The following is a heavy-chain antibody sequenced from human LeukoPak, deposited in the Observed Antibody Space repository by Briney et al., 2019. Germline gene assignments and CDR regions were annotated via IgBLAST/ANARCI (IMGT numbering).Heavy chain of an antibody. CDR2: IYYSGST. CDR1: GGSISSGDYY. Sequence: TLSLTCTVSGGSISSGDYYWSWIRRPPGKGLECIGYIYYSGSTYYNPSLKSRVNISVDTSKNQFCLKLSSVPAADTAVYYCARFLKRRRYCSSTSCLPYFDYWGQGTLVTVSS. J-gene: IGHJ4*02. D-gene: IGHD2-2*01. CDR3: ARFLKRRRYCSSTSCLPYFDY. V-gene: IGHV4-30-4*08.